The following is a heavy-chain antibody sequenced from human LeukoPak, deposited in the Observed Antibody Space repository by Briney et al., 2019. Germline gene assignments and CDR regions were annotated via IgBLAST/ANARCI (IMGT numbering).Heavy chain of an antibody. CDR3: ARRPRYCSGGSCYDY. CDR1: GYTFTNYD. D-gene: IGHD2-15*01. Sequence: ASVKVSCEASGYTFTNYDINWVRQATGQGLEWMGWMNPKRGNTGYAQKFQGRVTMTRSTSISTAYMDLSSLRSEDTAVYYCARRPRYCSGGSCYDYWGQGTLVTVSS. V-gene: IGHV1-8*01. J-gene: IGHJ4*02. CDR2: MNPKRGNT.